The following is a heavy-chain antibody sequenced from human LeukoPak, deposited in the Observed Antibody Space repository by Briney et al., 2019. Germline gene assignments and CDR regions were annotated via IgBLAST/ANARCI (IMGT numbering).Heavy chain of an antibody. CDR3: ARSYLPGYSSASSYYYYYMDV. V-gene: IGHV3-48*03. D-gene: IGHD6-19*01. CDR1: GFTFSSYE. J-gene: IGHJ6*03. CDR2: ISSSGSTT. Sequence: GGSLRLSCAASGFTFSSYEMNWVRQAPGKGLEWVSYISSSGSTTYYADSVKGRFTISRDTAKISLYLQMNSLRAEDTAVYYCARSYLPGYSSASSYYYYYMDVWGKGTTVAVSS.